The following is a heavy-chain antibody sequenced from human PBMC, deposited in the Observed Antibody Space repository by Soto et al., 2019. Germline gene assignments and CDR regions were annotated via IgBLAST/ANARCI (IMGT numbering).Heavy chain of an antibody. J-gene: IGHJ4*02. CDR1: GFTFSNYA. D-gene: IGHD2-2*01. Sequence: GGSLRLSCAASGFTFSNYARSWVRQAPGKGLEWFSAITGTGADTYHADSVKARFTISRDNSKNTLFLQMNSLRAEDTAIYYCAKGSSTSRPYYFDYWGRGTLVTVSS. CDR3: AKGSSTSRPYYFDY. V-gene: IGHV3-23*01. CDR2: ITGTGADT.